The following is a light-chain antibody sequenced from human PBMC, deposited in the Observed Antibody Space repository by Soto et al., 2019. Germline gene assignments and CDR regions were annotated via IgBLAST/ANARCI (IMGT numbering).Light chain of an antibody. CDR2: DAS. V-gene: IGKV3-11*01. CDR1: QSVSSY. J-gene: IGKJ5*01. CDR3: QQRSNWPRLIT. Sequence: EIVLTQSPATLSLSPGERATLSCRASQSVSSYLAWYQQKPGQAPRLLIYDASDRATGIPARFSGSGSGTDFTLTISSLEPEDCAVYYCQQRSNWPRLITFGQGTRLEIK.